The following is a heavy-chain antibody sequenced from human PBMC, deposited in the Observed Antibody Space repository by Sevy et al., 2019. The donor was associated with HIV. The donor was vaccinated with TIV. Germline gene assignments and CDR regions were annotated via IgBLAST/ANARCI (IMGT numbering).Heavy chain of an antibody. CDR1: GLMLNKYV. CDR2: IRDDGSRR. J-gene: IGHJ4*02. D-gene: IGHD6-13*01. CDR3: AKAPGAAAGPDY. Sequence: GGSLRLSCTMSGLMLNKYVMHWARQAPGKGLEWVAFIRDDGSRRFYADAVNGRFTVSRDDSRNTVYLQMNSLRLEDTALYYCAKAPGAAAGPDYWGQGTLVTVSS. V-gene: IGHV3-30*02.